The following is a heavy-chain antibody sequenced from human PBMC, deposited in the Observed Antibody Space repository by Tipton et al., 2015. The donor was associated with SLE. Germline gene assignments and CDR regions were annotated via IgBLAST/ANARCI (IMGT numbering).Heavy chain of an antibody. CDR2: IYYNGNT. CDR1: GVSMNSHY. D-gene: IGHD4-17*01. J-gene: IGHJ4*02. V-gene: IGHV4-59*11. Sequence: LRLSCTVSGVSMNSHYWIWIRQPPGKGLEWIGYIYYNGNTNYNSSLESRVTISIDPSKNQFSLKLTSVTAADTAVYFCARGDLYGDYPYWGQGGLVTVSS. CDR3: ARGDLYGDYPY.